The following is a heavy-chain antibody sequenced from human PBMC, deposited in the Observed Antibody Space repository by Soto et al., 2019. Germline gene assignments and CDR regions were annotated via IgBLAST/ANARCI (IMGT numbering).Heavy chain of an antibody. CDR1: GFAFSTCA. D-gene: IGHD3-10*01. Sequence: GGSLRLSCPATGFAFSTCAMNWVRQAPGKGLEWVSTISGSGSTTYYADSVRGRFVISRDNSKKTLYLQMTSLTAEDSAMYFCARGSTDSYPGSRIFDFWGRGTLVTVSS. CDR3: ARGSTDSYPGSRIFDF. J-gene: IGHJ4*02. CDR2: ISGSGSTT. V-gene: IGHV3-23*01.